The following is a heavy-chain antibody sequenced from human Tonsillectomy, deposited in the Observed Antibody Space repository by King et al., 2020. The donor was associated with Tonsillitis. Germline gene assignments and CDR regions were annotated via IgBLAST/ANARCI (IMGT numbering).Heavy chain of an antibody. CDR1: GFTFSSYG. J-gene: IGHJ3*02. D-gene: IGHD3-22*01. CDR3: ARDGYDSGGYYLGAFDI. CDR2: IWYDGSNK. V-gene: IGHV3-33*01. Sequence: CAASGFTFSSYGMHWVRQAPGKGLDLVAVIWYDGSNKYYADSVNGRFTISRDNSNNTPYLPMNSLRAEDKAGYYCARDGYDSGGYYLGAFDIWGQGTMVTVAS.